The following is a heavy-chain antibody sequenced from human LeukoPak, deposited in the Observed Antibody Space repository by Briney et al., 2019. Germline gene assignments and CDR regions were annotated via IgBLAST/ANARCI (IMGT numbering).Heavy chain of an antibody. CDR3: AIELSGSYYFDN. J-gene: IGHJ4*02. V-gene: IGHV1-2*02. Sequence: ASVKVSCKASGYTFTGYYMHWVRQAPGQGLEWMGYINLNNGGTNYAQKFQGRVTVTRDTSTSTAYMELSRLRSDDTAVYYCAIELSGSYYFDNWGQGTLVTVSS. CDR1: GYTFTGYY. CDR2: INLNNGGT. D-gene: IGHD3-22*01.